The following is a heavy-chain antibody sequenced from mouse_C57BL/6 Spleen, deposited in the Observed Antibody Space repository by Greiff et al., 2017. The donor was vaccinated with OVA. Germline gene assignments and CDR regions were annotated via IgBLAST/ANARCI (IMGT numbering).Heavy chain of an antibody. CDR1: GYTFTSYG. Sequence: VQLQQSGAELARPGASVKLSCKASGYTFTSYGISWVKQRTGQGLEWIGEIYPRSGNTYYNEKFKGKATLTADKSSSTAYMELRSLTSEDSAVYFCARCGFGNYGSSPFDYWGQGTTLTVSS. V-gene: IGHV1-81*01. CDR2: IYPRSGNT. D-gene: IGHD1-1*01. J-gene: IGHJ2*01. CDR3: ARCGFGNYGSSPFDY.